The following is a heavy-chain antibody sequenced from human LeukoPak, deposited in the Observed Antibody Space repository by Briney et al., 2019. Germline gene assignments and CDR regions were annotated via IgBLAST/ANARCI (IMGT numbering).Heavy chain of an antibody. J-gene: IGHJ4*02. V-gene: IGHV1-2*02. CDR2: INPNSGDT. CDR3: ARDYSSSSGYLDY. Sequence: ASVKVSCKASGYTFTGYYMHWVRQAPGQGLEWMGWINPNSGDTNYAEKFQGRVTMTRDTSISTAYMDLRRLRSDDTAVYYCARDYSSSSGYLDYWGQGTLVTVSS. D-gene: IGHD6-6*01. CDR1: GYTFTGYY.